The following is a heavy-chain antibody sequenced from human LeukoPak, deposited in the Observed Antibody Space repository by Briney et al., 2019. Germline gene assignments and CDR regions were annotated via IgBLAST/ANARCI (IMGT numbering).Heavy chain of an antibody. CDR1: GFTFGDYA. Sequence: PGGSLRLSCTASGFTFGDYAMSWVRQAPGKGLEWVGFIRSKAYGGTTEYAASVKGRFTISRDDSKSIAYLQMNSLKTEDTAVYYCTRPYGSGSYYIYYYMDVWGKGTTVTISS. V-gene: IGHV3-49*04. D-gene: IGHD3-10*01. J-gene: IGHJ6*03. CDR3: TRPYGSGSYYIYYYMDV. CDR2: IRSKAYGGTT.